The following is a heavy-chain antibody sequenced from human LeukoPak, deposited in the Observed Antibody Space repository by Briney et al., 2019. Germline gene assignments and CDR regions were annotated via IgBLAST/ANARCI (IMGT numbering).Heavy chain of an antibody. CDR2: IYTSGST. J-gene: IGHJ4*02. D-gene: IGHD2-21*01. CDR3: ARDRDGEGYFDY. CDR1: GGSISSGSYY. V-gene: IGHV4-61*02. Sequence: PSETLSLTCTVSGGSISSGSYYWSWIRQPAGKGLEWIGRIYTSGSTNYNPSLKSRVTISVDTSKNQFSLKLSSVTAADTAVYYCARDRDGEGYFDYWGQGTLVTVSS.